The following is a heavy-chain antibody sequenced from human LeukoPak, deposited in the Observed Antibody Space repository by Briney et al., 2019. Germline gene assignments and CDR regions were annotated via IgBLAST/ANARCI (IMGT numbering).Heavy chain of an antibody. CDR1: GFTFSSYA. V-gene: IGHV3-30-3*01. CDR3: ARFFATTVTFDY. D-gene: IGHD4-17*01. CDR2: ISYDGSNK. J-gene: IGHJ4*02. Sequence: PGGSLRLSCAASGFTFSSYATHWVRQAPGKGLEWVAVISYDGSNKYYADSVKGRFTISRDNSKNTLYLQMNSLRAEDTAVYYCARFFATTVTFDYWGQGTLVTVSS.